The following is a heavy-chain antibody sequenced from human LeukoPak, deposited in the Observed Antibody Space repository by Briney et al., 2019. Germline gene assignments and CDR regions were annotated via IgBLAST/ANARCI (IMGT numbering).Heavy chain of an antibody. CDR3: ARMLESTRWLPWGFDY. CDR2: ISSSSSYI. J-gene: IGHJ4*02. CDR1: GFTFSSYS. Sequence: GGSLRLSCAASGFTFSSYSMNWVRQAPGKGLEWVSSISSSSSYIYYADSVKGRFTISRDNAKNSLYLQMNSLRAEDTAVYYCARMLESTRWLPWGFDYWGQGTLVTVSS. D-gene: IGHD5-24*01. V-gene: IGHV3-21*04.